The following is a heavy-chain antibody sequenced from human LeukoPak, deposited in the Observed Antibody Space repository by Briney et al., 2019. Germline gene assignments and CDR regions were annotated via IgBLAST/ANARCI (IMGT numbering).Heavy chain of an antibody. Sequence: PSETLSLTCTVSGASFTNYYWSWIRQPPGQGLEWIGFSSYNGNTNYNPSLKSRVTISVDMSKNQFSLRLKSVTAVDTAVYYCARGALLWFGAKMEYYFDSWGQGTPLTVSS. CDR2: SSYNGNT. D-gene: IGHD3-10*01. CDR3: ARGALLWFGAKMEYYFDS. J-gene: IGHJ4*02. CDR1: GASFTNYY. V-gene: IGHV4-59*01.